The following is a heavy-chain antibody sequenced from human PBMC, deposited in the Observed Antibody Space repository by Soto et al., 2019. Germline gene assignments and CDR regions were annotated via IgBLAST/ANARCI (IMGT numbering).Heavy chain of an antibody. Sequence: SETLSLTCTVSGGSISPYYWSWIRQPPGKGLEWVGYIYYAGTTSYNPSLKSRVTISLETSKSQFSLRLSSVTAADTAVYYCARLHGYCISSSCHGHYAMDVWGQGTTVTVSS. J-gene: IGHJ6*02. CDR2: IYYAGTT. V-gene: IGHV4-59*08. CDR1: GGSISPYY. CDR3: ARLHGYCISSSCHGHYAMDV. D-gene: IGHD2-2*01.